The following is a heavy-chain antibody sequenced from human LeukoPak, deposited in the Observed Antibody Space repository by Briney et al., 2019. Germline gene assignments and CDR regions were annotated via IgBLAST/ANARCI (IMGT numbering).Heavy chain of an antibody. J-gene: IGHJ4*02. Sequence: GGSLRLSCAASGFTLSSYWMTWVRQAPGKGLEWVADIEEDGSEKYYVDSVKGRFTISRDNAKNSLYLQMNSLRAEDTAVYYCARVGRSGGVLDSWGQGTLVTVSS. V-gene: IGHV3-7*01. CDR1: GFTLSSYW. CDR2: IEEDGSEK. D-gene: IGHD3-10*01. CDR3: ARVGRSGGVLDS.